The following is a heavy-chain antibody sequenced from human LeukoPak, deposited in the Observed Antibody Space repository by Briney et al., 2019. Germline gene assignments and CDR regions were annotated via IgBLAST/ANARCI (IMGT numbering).Heavy chain of an antibody. D-gene: IGHD3-22*01. V-gene: IGHV1-18*01. CDR3: ARVRPTTYSSGYYYVDY. CDR2: ISAYNGNT. CDR1: GYTFTSYG. Sequence: GASVKVSCKASGYTFTSYGISWVRQAPGQGLEWMGWISAYNGNTNYAQKLQGRVTMTTDTSTSTAYMELRSLRSDDTAVHYCARVRPTTYSSGYYYVDYWGQGTLVTVSS. J-gene: IGHJ4*02.